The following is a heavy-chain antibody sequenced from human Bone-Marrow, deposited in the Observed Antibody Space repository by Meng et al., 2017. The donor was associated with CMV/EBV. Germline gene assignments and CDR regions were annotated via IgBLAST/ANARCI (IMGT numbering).Heavy chain of an antibody. CDR2: ISAYNGNT. CDR1: GYTFTSYG. V-gene: IGHV1-18*01. D-gene: IGHD3-16*01. J-gene: IGHJ6*02. CDR3: ARGLSGRKGYYCYYGMDV. Sequence: ASVKVSCKASGYTFTSYGISWVRQAPGQGLEWMGWISAYNGNTNYAQKIQGRVTITTDTSTSTAYMELRSLRSDDTAVYYCARGLSGRKGYYCYYGMDVWGQGTTVTVSS.